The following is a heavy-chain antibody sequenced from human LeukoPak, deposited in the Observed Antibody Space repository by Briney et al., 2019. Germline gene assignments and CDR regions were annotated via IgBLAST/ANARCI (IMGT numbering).Heavy chain of an antibody. V-gene: IGHV3-30*02. Sequence: GGSRRLSCAASGFTFSNYAVHWVRQAPGKGLEWVAFIRYDGSNKYYADSVKGRFTISRDNSKNTLYLQMNSLRAEDTAVYYCAKRPGGGDNWFDPWGQGTLVTVSS. CDR3: AKRPGGGDNWFDP. J-gene: IGHJ5*02. CDR2: IRYDGSNK. D-gene: IGHD3-16*01. CDR1: GFTFSNYA.